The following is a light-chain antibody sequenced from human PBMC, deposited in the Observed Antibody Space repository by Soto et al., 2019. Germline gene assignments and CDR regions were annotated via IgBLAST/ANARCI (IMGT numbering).Light chain of an antibody. CDR1: RCIDNS. CDR2: GAS. CDR3: HQYNDWPPT. Sequence: EIAVTQSPATVSASPGDRVTLSCRASRCIDNSLAWYQQRRGQPPRLLIFGASARATGVPTRFSGSGSGTLFSLTISSLQSEDFAVYYCHQYNDWPPTFGQGTKLEI. V-gene: IGKV3-15*01. J-gene: IGKJ2*01.